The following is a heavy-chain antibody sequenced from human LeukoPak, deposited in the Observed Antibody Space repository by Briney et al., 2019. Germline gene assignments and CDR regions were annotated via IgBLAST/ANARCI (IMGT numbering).Heavy chain of an antibody. CDR2: ISGSGTVT. D-gene: IGHD5-18*01. CDR1: GFTFSSYA. V-gene: IGHV3-23*01. CDR3: AKDRGHNYGFGDDY. J-gene: IGHJ4*02. Sequence: PGGSLRFSCAASGFTFSSYAMNWVRQAPGKGLEWVSAISGSGTVTYYTDSVKGRFTISRDNSKNTLYLQMNSLRAEDTAVYYCAKDRGHNYGFGDDYWGQGTLVTVSS.